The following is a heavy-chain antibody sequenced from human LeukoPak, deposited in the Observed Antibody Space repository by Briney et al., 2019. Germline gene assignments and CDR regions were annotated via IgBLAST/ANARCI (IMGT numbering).Heavy chain of an antibody. V-gene: IGHV4-39*01. CDR3: ARRDKVAATPAAYYFDY. Sequence: SETLSLTCTVSGDSISSSSYYWVGLRQPPGKGLEWIGSIYYSGSTYYNPSLKSRVTISVDTSKNQFSLKLSSVTAADTAVYYCARRDKVAATPAAYYFDYWGQGTLVTVSS. CDR2: IYYSGST. D-gene: IGHD2-15*01. J-gene: IGHJ4*02. CDR1: GDSISSSSYY.